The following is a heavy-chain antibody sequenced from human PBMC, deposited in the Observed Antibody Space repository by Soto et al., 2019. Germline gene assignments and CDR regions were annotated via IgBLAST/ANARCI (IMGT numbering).Heavy chain of an antibody. V-gene: IGHV1-46*01. D-gene: IGHD6-13*01. Sequence: ASVKVSCKASGFSITSHFMHWLRQAPGQGLEWVGIISPGGDATKSAKKFQGRVTITRDTSKNQFSLQLNSVTPEDTAVYYCAREGGDSSSWYFDYWGQGTLVTVSS. CDR2: ISPGGDAT. CDR1: GFSITSHF. J-gene: IGHJ4*02. CDR3: AREGGDSSSWYFDY.